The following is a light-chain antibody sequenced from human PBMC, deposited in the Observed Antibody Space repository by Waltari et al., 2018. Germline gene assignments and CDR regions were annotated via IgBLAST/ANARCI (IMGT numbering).Light chain of an antibody. CDR2: GAN. CDR3: QQYKTYPYT. Sequence: DIQMTQSPSSVSASVGDRVTITCRARQDISSWLGWYQQKIGKAPKLLIYGANSLQSGVPSRFSGSGSGTDFNLTISRLQPEDFATYYCQQYKTYPYTFGQGTKLEIK. CDR1: QDISSW. V-gene: IGKV1D-16*02. J-gene: IGKJ2*01.